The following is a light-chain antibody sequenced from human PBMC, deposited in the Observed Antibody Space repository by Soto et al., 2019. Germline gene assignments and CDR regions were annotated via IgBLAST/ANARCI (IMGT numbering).Light chain of an antibody. CDR2: DTS. Sequence: EVLMTQSPSTLSSSLGDRVTITCRASQSISSCLAWYQQKPGKAPRLLIYDTSSLESGIPSRFSGSGSGTDFTLSISSLAPEDFAVYYCQHRNNWPPGFGQGTRLEIK. V-gene: IGKV3-11*01. CDR3: QHRNNWPPG. CDR1: QSISSC. J-gene: IGKJ5*01.